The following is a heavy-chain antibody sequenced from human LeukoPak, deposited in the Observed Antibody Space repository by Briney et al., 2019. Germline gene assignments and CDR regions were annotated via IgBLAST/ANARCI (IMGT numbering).Heavy chain of an antibody. Sequence: GGSLRLSCAASGFTFSDYHMTWIRQAPGKGLEWVSYISSSSSYTKYADSVKGRFTISRDNAKKSLYLQMNSLRAEDTAVYYCARGHDTIEVWGQGTLVTVSS. CDR2: ISSSSSYT. J-gene: IGHJ4*02. CDR1: GFTFSDYH. CDR3: ARGHDTIEV. V-gene: IGHV3-11*03. D-gene: IGHD3-9*01.